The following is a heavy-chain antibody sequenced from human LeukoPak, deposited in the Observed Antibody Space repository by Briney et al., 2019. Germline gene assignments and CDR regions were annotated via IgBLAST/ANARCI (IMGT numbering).Heavy chain of an antibody. Sequence: SETLSLTCTVSGGSISSYYWSWIRQPPGKGLEWIGYIYYSGSTNYNPSLKSRVTISVDTSKNQFSLKLSSVTAADTAVYYCAREGDGYKPSFDYWGQGTLVTVSS. CDR3: AREGDGYKPSFDY. CDR1: GGSISSYY. V-gene: IGHV4-59*01. CDR2: IYYSGST. D-gene: IGHD5-24*01. J-gene: IGHJ4*02.